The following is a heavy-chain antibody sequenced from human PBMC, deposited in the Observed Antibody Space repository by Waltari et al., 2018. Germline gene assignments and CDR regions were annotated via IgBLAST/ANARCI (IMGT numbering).Heavy chain of an antibody. J-gene: IGHJ4*02. CDR2: ISSTSTYM. CDR3: ARGDYGGRGEY. D-gene: IGHD4-17*01. V-gene: IGHV3-21*01. CDR1: GFIFSRYT. Sequence: EVQLVQSGGGLVKPGGSLRLSCAGSGFIFSRYTMNWVRQAPGKGLEWVSSISSTSTYMYYADSVKGRFTISKDNSKNTLYLQMNSLRAEDTAVYYCARGDYGGRGEYWGQGTLVTVSS.